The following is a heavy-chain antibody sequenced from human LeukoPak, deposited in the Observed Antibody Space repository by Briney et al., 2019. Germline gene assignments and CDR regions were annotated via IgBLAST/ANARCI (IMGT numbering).Heavy chain of an antibody. CDR1: GFTFSGYS. CDR2: ISSSSSYI. Sequence: GGSLRLSCAASGFTFSGYSMNWVRQAPGKGLEWVSSISSSSSYIYYADSVKGRFTISRDNAKNSLYLQMSSLRAEDTAVYYCARDRCSSTSCYSDYWGQGTLVTVSS. V-gene: IGHV3-21*01. CDR3: ARDRCSSTSCYSDY. D-gene: IGHD2-2*02. J-gene: IGHJ4*02.